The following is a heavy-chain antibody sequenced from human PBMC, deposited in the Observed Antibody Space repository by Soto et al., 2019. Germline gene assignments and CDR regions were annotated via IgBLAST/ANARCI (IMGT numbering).Heavy chain of an antibody. Sequence: EVQLVESGGGLVKPGGSLRLSCAASGFTFSSYSMNWVRQAPGKGLEWVSSISSSSSYVYYADSVKGRFTISRDNAKNSLYLQMNSLRAEDTAVYYCARDGGYCSGGSCYSFSPARLDAFDIWGQGTMVTVSS. D-gene: IGHD2-15*01. CDR1: GFTFSSYS. J-gene: IGHJ3*02. V-gene: IGHV3-21*01. CDR2: ISSSSSYV. CDR3: ARDGGYCSGGSCYSFSPARLDAFDI.